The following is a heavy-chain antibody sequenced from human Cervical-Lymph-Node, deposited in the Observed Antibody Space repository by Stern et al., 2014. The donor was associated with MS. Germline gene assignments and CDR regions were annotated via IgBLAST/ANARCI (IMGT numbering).Heavy chain of an antibody. CDR1: GFTFSTYG. D-gene: IGHD2-2*01. V-gene: IGHV3-33*01. CDR3: AREAPVEPAATDAFDI. CDR2: IWSDGTNS. J-gene: IGHJ3*02. Sequence: VQLVESVGGVVQPGRSLRLSCAASGFTFSTYGMHWVRQAPGKGLEWVAVIWSDGTNSLYADSVKGRFTISRDNSKNTLYLQMNTLRTEDTAVYYCAREAPVEPAATDAFDIWGRGTMVAVSS.